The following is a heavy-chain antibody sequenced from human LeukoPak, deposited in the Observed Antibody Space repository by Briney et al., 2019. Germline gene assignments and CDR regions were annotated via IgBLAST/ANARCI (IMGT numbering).Heavy chain of an antibody. CDR3: AKDSSYDILTASFG. D-gene: IGHD3-9*01. Sequence: PGGSLRLSCSASGFTLSSSYMIWVRQTPGKGLEWVSAISGSGGSTYYADSVKGGITISKDNSKNTLYLQMNSLRAEDTAVYYCAKDSSYDILTASFGGGQGTLVTVSS. J-gene: IGHJ4*02. V-gene: IGHV3-23*01. CDR1: GFTLSSSY. CDR2: ISGSGGST.